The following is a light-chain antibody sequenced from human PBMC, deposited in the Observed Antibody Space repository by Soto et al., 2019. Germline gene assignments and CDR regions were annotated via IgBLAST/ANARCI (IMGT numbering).Light chain of an antibody. J-gene: IGLJ1*01. Sequence: QSVLTQPASVSGSPGQSITISCTGTGSDVGGYRYVAWYQQRPGKAPKLVIQEVSNLPSGISDRFSGSKSGNTASLTISGLQADDEADYYCSSYSSSNIYLFGTGTKVTVL. CDR3: SSYSSSNIYL. CDR2: EVS. CDR1: GSDVGGYRY. V-gene: IGLV2-14*01.